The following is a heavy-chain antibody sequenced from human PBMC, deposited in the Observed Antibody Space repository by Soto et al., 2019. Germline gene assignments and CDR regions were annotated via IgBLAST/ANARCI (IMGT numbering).Heavy chain of an antibody. V-gene: IGHV3-21*01. D-gene: IGHD2-15*01. Sequence: EVQLVESGGGLVKPGGSLRLSCAASGFTFSSYSMNWVRQAPGKGLEWVSSISSSSSYIYYADSVKGRFTISRDNAKNSLYLQMNSLRAEDTAVYYCARDLDCSGGSCYSKRGVFDIWGQGTMVTVSS. J-gene: IGHJ3*02. CDR2: ISSSSSYI. CDR1: GFTFSSYS. CDR3: ARDLDCSGGSCYSKRGVFDI.